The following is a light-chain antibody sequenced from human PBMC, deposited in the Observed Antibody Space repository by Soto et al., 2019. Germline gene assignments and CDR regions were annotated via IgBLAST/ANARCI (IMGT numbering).Light chain of an antibody. J-gene: IGKJ3*01. CDR3: HQHDNARCP. Sequence: IVLTQSPGALSLSPGERATLSCRASQSLSSNYLAWYQQRPGQSHRLLVYGASSRATGIPDRLSGSGVGTDFALTISRLEPEDFAVYYCHQHDNARCPFGPGTEVDIX. CDR1: QSLSSNY. V-gene: IGKV3-20*01. CDR2: GAS.